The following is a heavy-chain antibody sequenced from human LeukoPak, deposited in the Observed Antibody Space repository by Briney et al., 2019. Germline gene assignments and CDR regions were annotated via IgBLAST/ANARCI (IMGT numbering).Heavy chain of an antibody. CDR1: GFTFSSYA. V-gene: IGHV3-7*01. CDR3: ARACSSGWPDYFDY. J-gene: IGHJ4*02. CDR2: IKQDGSEK. Sequence: GGSLRLSCAASGFTFSSYAMSWVRQAPGKGLEWVANIKQDGSEKYYVDSVKGRFTISRDNAKNSLYLQMNSLRAEDTAVYYCARACSSGWPDYFDYWGQGTLVTVSS. D-gene: IGHD6-19*01.